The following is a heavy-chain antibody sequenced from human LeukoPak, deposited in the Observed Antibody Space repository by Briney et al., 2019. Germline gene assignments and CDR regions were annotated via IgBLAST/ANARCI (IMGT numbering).Heavy chain of an antibody. Sequence: GASVKVSCKASGYTLTGYYINWVRQAPGQGLGWRGWIHPNGGGTNYAQKFQGRVTMTRDTSISTAYMDLSMLRSDNTAGYYCARDVIRNYFDPWGQGTLVTVSS. CDR1: GYTLTGYY. J-gene: IGHJ5*02. CDR2: IHPNGGGT. CDR3: ARDVIRNYFDP. D-gene: IGHD1-7*01. V-gene: IGHV1-2*02.